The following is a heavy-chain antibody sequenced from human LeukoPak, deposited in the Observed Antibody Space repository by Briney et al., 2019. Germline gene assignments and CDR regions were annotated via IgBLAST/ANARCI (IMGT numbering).Heavy chain of an antibody. V-gene: IGHV1-69*13. J-gene: IGHJ5*02. Sequence: SVKVSCKASGGTFSSYAISWVRQAPGQGLEWMEGIIPIFGTANYAQKFQGRVTFTADESTSTAYMELSSLRSEDTAVYYYARGGYSLNWFDPWGQGTLVTVSS. D-gene: IGHD6-13*01. CDR2: IIPIFGTA. CDR1: GGTFSSYA. CDR3: ARGGYSLNWFDP.